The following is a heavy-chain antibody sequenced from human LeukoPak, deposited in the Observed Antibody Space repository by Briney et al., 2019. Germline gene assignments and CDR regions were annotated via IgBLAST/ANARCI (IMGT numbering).Heavy chain of an antibody. CDR2: IHHDGRI. CDR3: AREGLGGSYGLDNWFDP. J-gene: IGHJ5*02. Sequence: SGTLSLTCDVSGGSIDSTNWWNWVRQPPGKGLEWIGEIHHDGRINYNPSLKSRVTLSVDKSKNQFSLKLSSVTAADTAVYYCAREGLGGSYGLDNWFDPWGQGTLVTVSS. D-gene: IGHD1-26*01. CDR1: GGSIDSTNW. V-gene: IGHV4-4*02.